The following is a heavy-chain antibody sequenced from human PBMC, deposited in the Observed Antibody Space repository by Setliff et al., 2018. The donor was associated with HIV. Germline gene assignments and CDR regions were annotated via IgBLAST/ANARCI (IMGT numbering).Heavy chain of an antibody. CDR1: GGSISSYY. Sequence: SETLSLTCTVSGGSISSYYWSWIRQPPGEGLEWIGYIFYSGSTNYNPSLKSRVTISVDTSKNQFSLKLSSVTAADTAVYYCARMGYYYDSSGPTSDYWGQGTLVTVSS. V-gene: IGHV4-59*12. CDR2: IFYSGST. CDR3: ARMGYYYDSSGPTSDY. D-gene: IGHD3-22*01. J-gene: IGHJ4*02.